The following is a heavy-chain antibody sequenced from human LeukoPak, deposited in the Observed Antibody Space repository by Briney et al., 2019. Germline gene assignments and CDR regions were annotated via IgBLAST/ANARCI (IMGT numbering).Heavy chain of an antibody. Sequence: WASVKVSCKASGYTFTGYYMHWVRQAPGQGLEWMGWIKPNSGGTNYAQKFQGRVTMTRDTSISTAYMELSRLRSDDTAVYYCARGPHGRIYDILTGFDYWGQGTLVTVSS. D-gene: IGHD3-9*01. CDR3: ARGPHGRIYDILTGFDY. CDR1: GYTFTGYY. CDR2: IKPNSGGT. J-gene: IGHJ4*02. V-gene: IGHV1-2*02.